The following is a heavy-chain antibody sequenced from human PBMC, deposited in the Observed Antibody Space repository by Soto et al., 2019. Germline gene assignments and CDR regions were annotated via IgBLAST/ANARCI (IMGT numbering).Heavy chain of an antibody. CDR3: VKDYSHGRFPDY. V-gene: IGHV3-64D*06. Sequence: EVDLVESGGGLVQPGGSLRLSCSASGFNLKDYGMHWVRQAPGKGLEQVAASTYVGGTPYYAQSVKGRFTVSRDKSKNPLYLQMGSLRPEDTGTYFCVKDYSHGRFPDYWGQGTLVTVSS. D-gene: IGHD1-26*01. J-gene: IGHJ4*02. CDR2: STYVGGTP. CDR1: GFNLKDYG.